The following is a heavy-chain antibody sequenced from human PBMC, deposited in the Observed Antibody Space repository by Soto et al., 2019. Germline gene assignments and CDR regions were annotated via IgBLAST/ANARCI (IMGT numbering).Heavy chain of an antibody. Sequence: EVQLLESGGGLVQPGGSLRLSCAASGFTFSSYAMSWVRQAPGKGLEWVSAISGSGGSTYYADSVKGRFTISRDNSKNTLYLQMNSLRAEDTAVYYCAKGGSSYDYYYYYGMDVWGQGTTVTVSS. CDR1: GFTFSSYA. CDR2: ISGSGGST. CDR3: AKGGSSYDYYYYYGMDV. J-gene: IGHJ6*02. D-gene: IGHD5-18*01. V-gene: IGHV3-23*01.